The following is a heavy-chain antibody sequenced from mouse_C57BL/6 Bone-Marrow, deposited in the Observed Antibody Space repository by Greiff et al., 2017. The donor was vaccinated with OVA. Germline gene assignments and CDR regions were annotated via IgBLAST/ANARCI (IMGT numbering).Heavy chain of an antibody. CDR3: ARRAMDY. V-gene: IGHV1-59*01. J-gene: IGHJ4*01. Sequence: QVQLKQPGAELVRPGTSVKLSCKASGYTFTSSWVHWVKQRPGKGLEWIGVIDPSDSYTHYNQKFKGKATLTVDPSSSTAYMQLSSLTSEDSAVYYCARRAMDYWGQGTSVTVSS. CDR2: IDPSDSYT. CDR1: GYTFTSSW.